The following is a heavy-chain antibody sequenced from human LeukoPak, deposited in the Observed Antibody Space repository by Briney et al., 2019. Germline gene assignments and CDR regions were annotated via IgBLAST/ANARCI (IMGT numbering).Heavy chain of an antibody. D-gene: IGHD2-2*01. CDR3: ARGFVVVPAATRGNWFDP. Sequence: ASETLSLTCTVSGGSISSYYWSWIRQPPGKGLEWIGYIDYSGSTNYNPSLKSRVTISVDTSKNQFSLKLSSVTAADTAVYYCARGFVVVPAATRGNWFDPWGQGTLVTVSS. V-gene: IGHV4-59*01. CDR2: IDYSGST. J-gene: IGHJ5*02. CDR1: GGSISSYY.